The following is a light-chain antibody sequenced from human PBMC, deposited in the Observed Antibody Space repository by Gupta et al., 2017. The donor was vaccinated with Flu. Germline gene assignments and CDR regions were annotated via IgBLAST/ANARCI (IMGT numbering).Light chain of an antibody. CDR1: SSNIGCNY. CDR2: DDD. J-gene: IGLJ3*02. Sequence: KVNIACAGGSSNIGCNYVNWYRHHPGTSPQLLIYDDDKRPSGIPDRFSGAKSGTSATVAITGLQTVDEADYYCAAGDSTRSGVVFGGGTKLTVL. V-gene: IGLV1-51*02. CDR3: AAGDSTRSGVV.